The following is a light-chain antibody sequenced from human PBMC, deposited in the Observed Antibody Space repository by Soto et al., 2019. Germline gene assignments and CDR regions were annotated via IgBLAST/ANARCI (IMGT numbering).Light chain of an antibody. Sequence: QSALTQPASVSGSPGQSITISCTGTSSDVGGYIYVSWHQQHPGTAPKLMIYDVSNRPSGVSNRFSGSKSGNTASLTLSGLQAEDEADYYCSSFTSSNTLVFGGGTKVTVL. J-gene: IGLJ2*01. CDR1: SSDVGGYIY. CDR3: SSFTSSNTLV. CDR2: DVS. V-gene: IGLV2-14*01.